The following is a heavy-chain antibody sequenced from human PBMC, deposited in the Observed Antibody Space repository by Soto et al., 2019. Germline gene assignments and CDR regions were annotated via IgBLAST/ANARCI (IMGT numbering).Heavy chain of an antibody. J-gene: IGHJ6*02. CDR1: GFTFSSYS. CDR3: ARVIAVADYYYYYGMDV. V-gene: IGHV3-21*01. Sequence: PGGSLRLSCAASGFTFSSYSMNWVRQAPGKGLEWVSSISSRSSNIYYAETVKGRFTISRDNAKNLLYLQMISLRSEDTVVYYCARVIAVADYYYYYGMDVWGQGTTVTVSS. CDR2: ISSRSSNI. D-gene: IGHD6-19*01.